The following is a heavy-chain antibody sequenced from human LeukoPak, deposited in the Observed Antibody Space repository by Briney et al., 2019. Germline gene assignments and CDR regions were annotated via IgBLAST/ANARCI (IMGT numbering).Heavy chain of an antibody. J-gene: IGHJ4*02. D-gene: IGHD3-9*01. V-gene: IGHV3-48*03. CDR1: GFTFRSYE. CDR3: AKDRRRDDVLTGSFSD. Sequence: GGSLRLSCEDSGFTFRSYEMNWVRQAPGKGLEWIAYLSSSGSAFSYADSVKGRFTIARDNAKNSVYLEMNSLRADDTAVYNCAKDRRRDDVLTGSFSDWGQGTLVTVSS. CDR2: LSSSGSAF.